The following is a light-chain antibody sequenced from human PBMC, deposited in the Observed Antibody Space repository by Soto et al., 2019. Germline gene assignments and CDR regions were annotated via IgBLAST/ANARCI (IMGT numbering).Light chain of an antibody. CDR2: YTS. CDR3: HQRQSWPRT. V-gene: IGKV3-11*01. Sequence: VLTQSPATLSLSPGETATLSCRASQYVGTRLAWYQHKPGQAPRLLIYYTSNRATGIPARFSGSGSGTDFTLTINSLAPEDFAIYYCHQRQSWPRTFGQGTKVDIK. J-gene: IGKJ1*01. CDR1: QYVGTR.